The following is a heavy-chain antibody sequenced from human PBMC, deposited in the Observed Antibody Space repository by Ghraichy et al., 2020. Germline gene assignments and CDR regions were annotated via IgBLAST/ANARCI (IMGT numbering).Heavy chain of an antibody. D-gene: IGHD3-22*01. CDR3: AAEYYYDSSGCFRY. J-gene: IGHJ4*02. CDR2: ITWNGGST. V-gene: IGHV3-43*01. CDR1: GLTFDDYT. Sequence: GGSLRLSCAASGLTFDDYTMHWVRQAPGKGLEWVSLITWNGGSTYYADSVKGRFTASRDNSKNSLYLQMNSLRTEDTALYYCAAEYYYDSSGCFRYWGQGTPVTVSS.